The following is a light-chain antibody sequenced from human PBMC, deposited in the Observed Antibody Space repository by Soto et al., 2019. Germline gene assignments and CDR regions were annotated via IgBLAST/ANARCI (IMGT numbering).Light chain of an antibody. CDR2: GAS. CDR3: QQYGGTAAT. V-gene: IGKV3-20*01. Sequence: LTQSPDTLSLYPRERATLSCRASQTVSSNYLAWCQQRLGQAPRLLIYGASTRAAGIPDRVSGRGSGTDFTLTISRLEAENFAVYICQQYGGTAATFGQGTRLEIK. CDR1: QTVSSNY. J-gene: IGKJ5*01.